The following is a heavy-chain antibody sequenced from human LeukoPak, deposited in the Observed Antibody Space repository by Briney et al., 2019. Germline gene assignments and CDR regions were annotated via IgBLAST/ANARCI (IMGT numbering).Heavy chain of an antibody. Sequence: SETLSLTCTVSGGSISSGGHYWSWIRQHPGKGLEWIGYINYSGSTYYNPSLKSRVTISVDTSQNQFSLKLSSVTAADAAVYYCARDEAIFGAGYYYGMDVWGQGTTVTVSS. J-gene: IGHJ6*02. CDR1: GGSISSGGHY. V-gene: IGHV4-31*03. D-gene: IGHD3-3*01. CDR3: ARDEAIFGAGYYYGMDV. CDR2: INYSGST.